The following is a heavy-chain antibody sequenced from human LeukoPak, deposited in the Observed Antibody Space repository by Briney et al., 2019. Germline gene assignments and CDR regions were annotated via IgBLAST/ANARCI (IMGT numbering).Heavy chain of an antibody. J-gene: IGHJ4*02. V-gene: IGHV3-33*06. CDR1: GFTYSHFG. D-gene: IGHD4-11*01. Sequence: PGRSLRLSCTASGFTYSHFGMHWVRQAPGKGLEGGAVIWSGGNEKYYGDAVKGRFTISRDNSRNTLYLQVDNLGDDDTAVYYCAKDAQRGFDYSNSLEYWGQGTLVIVSS. CDR2: IWSGGNEK. CDR3: AKDAQRGFDYSNSLEY.